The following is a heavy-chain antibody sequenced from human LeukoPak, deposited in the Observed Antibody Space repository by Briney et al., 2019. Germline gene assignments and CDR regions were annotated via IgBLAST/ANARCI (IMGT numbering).Heavy chain of an antibody. CDR1: GGSISSSSYY. CDR2: IYYSGST. Sequence: SETLSLTCTVSGGSISSSSYYWGWIRQPPGKGLEWIGSIYYSGSTYYNPSLKSRVTISVDTSKNQFSLKLSSVTAADTAVYYCARLYSNYIMDVWGKGTMVTVSS. J-gene: IGHJ6*03. V-gene: IGHV4-39*01. D-gene: IGHD4-11*01. CDR3: ARLYSNYIMDV.